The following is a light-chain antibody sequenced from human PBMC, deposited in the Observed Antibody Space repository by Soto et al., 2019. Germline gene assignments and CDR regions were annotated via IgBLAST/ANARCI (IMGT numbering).Light chain of an antibody. CDR2: KAS. V-gene: IGKV1-5*03. Sequence: DIQMTQSPSTLSGSVGDRVTITCRASQTISSWLAWYQQKPGKAPKLLIYKASTLQSGVPSRFSGSGSGTEFTLTISSLQPDDFATYYCQQYHTWLTCGGGTKGDIK. J-gene: IGKJ4*02. CDR3: QQYHTWLT. CDR1: QTISSW.